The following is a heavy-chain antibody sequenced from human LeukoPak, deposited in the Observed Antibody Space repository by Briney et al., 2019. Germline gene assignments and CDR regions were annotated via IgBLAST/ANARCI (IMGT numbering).Heavy chain of an antibody. J-gene: IGHJ4*02. V-gene: IGHV4-61*01. Sequence: PSQTLSLTCTVSGGSISSGSYYWSWIRQPPGKGLEWIGYIYYSGSTNYNPSLKSRVTISVDTSKNQFSLKLSSVTAADTAVYYCARVVRPTYYYGSGSFDYWGQGTLVTVSS. CDR3: ARVVRPTYYYGSGSFDY. D-gene: IGHD3-10*01. CDR2: IYYSGST. CDR1: GGSISSGSYY.